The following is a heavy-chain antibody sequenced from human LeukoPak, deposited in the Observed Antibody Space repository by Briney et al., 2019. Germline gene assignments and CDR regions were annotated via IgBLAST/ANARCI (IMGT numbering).Heavy chain of an antibody. J-gene: IGHJ4*02. CDR3: ARSTYYDFWSGYYSDY. CDR1: GGTFSSYT. D-gene: IGHD3-3*01. V-gene: IGHV1-69*05. CDR2: IIPIFGTA. Sequence: SVKVSCKASGGTFSSYTISWVRQAPGQGLEWMGRIIPIFGTANYAQKFQGRVTITTDESTSTAYMELSSLRSEDTAVYYCARSTYYDFWSGYYSDYWGQGTLVTVSS.